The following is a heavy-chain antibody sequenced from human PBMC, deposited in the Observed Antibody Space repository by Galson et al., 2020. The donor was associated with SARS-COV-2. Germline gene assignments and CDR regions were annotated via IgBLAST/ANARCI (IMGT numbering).Heavy chain of an antibody. J-gene: IGHJ4*02. CDR3: AREGGWDYYFDY. Sequence: ETSETLSLTCTVSGGSLSNYYWTWIRQSAGKGLEWIGRVYISGGTNYNPSLKSRVTMSVDTSKNQFSLKLSSVTAADTAVYYCAREGGWDYYFDYWGQGTLVTVSS. CDR2: VYISGGT. D-gene: IGHD1-26*01. V-gene: IGHV4-4*07. CDR1: GGSLSNYY.